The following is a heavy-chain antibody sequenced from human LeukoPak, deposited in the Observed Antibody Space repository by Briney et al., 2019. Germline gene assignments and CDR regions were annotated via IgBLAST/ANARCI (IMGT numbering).Heavy chain of an antibody. V-gene: IGHV4-59*01. CDR2: IYYSGST. CDR1: GGSISSYY. J-gene: IGHJ4*02. Sequence: SETLSLTCTVSGGSISSYYWTWIRQPPGKGLGWIGYIYYSGSTNYNPSLKSRVTISVDTSKNQFSLKLTSVTAADTAVYYCAQRGKDGYNLYFFDYWGQGSLVTVSS. D-gene: IGHD5-24*01. CDR3: AQRGKDGYNLYFFDY.